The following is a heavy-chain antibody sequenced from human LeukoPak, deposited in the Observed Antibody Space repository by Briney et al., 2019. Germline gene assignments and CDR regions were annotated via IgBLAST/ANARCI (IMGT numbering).Heavy chain of an antibody. CDR2: IREDGSEK. CDR1: GFKFRDFW. D-gene: IGHD6-6*01. V-gene: IGHV3-7*01. CDR3: ARWDGQLFEWNMDV. Sequence: GGSLRLSCAASGFKFRDFWMNWVRQAPGKGLEWLANIREDGSEKYYAESVEGRFTISRDNTRTLLFLHLSSVRVEDTAVYYCARWDGQLFEWNMDVWGKGTTVTVSS. J-gene: IGHJ6*04.